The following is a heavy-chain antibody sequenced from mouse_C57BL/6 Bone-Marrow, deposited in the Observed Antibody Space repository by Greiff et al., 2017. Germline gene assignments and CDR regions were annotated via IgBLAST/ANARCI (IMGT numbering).Heavy chain of an antibody. CDR3: ARQSGICYNDGSPMAY. J-gene: IGHJ3*01. V-gene: IGHV5-6*01. Sequence: EVKLVESGGDLVKPGGSLKLSCAASGFTFSSYGMSWVRQTPDKRLEWVATINSGGSYTYYPDTVKGRFTISRDNAKNTLYLQMSSLKSEDTAMYYCARQSGICYNDGSPMAYWGQGTLVTVSA. CDR1: GFTFSSYG. CDR2: INSGGSYT. D-gene: IGHD1-1*01.